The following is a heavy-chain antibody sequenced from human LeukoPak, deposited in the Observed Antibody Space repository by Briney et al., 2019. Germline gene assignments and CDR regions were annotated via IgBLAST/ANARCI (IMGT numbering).Heavy chain of an antibody. D-gene: IGHD3-10*01. V-gene: IGHV3-30*04. CDR1: GFTFSSYA. CDR2: ISYDGSNK. Sequence: GGSLRLSCAASGFTFSSYAMHWVRQAPGKGLEWVAVISYDGSNKYYADSVKGRFTISRDNSKNTLYLQMNSLRAEDTAVYYCASGSRGYYYYGMDVWGQGTTVTVSS. J-gene: IGHJ6*02. CDR3: ASGSRGYYYYGMDV.